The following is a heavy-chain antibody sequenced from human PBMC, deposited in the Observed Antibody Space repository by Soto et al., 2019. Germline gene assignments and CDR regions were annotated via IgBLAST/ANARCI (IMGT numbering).Heavy chain of an antibody. V-gene: IGHV1-69*01. J-gene: IGHJ6*02. CDR2: IIPIVGTG. D-gene: IGHD3-3*01. CDR3: ARVVILLPPVSTHYDYHVDV. Sequence: QVQLVQSGAEVRKPGSSVTVSCKASGGTFSNYAISWVRQAPGQGLEWMGGIIPIVGTGSYAQKFQGRVTITADEPTTTAYMELSSLRVEDTAVYSCARVVILLPPVSTHYDYHVDVWGPRTTVTVS. CDR1: GGTFSNYA.